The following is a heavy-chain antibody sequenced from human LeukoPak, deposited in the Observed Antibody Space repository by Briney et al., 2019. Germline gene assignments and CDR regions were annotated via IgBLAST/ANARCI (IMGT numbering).Heavy chain of an antibody. CDR2: IYSDGSRT. J-gene: IGHJ5*02. D-gene: IGHD2-2*01. CDR1: GFTLSSYW. Sequence: GGSLRLSCAASGFTLSSYWMHWVRQAPGKGLVWVSRIYSDGSRTNYADSVKGRFTISRDNAKNTLYLQMNSLRAEDTAVYHCARDLCTSTGCQYWFDPWGQGTLVTVSS. V-gene: IGHV3-74*01. CDR3: ARDLCTSTGCQYWFDP.